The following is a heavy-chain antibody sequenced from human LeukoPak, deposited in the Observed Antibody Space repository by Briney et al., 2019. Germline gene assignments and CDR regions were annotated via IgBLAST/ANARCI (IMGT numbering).Heavy chain of an antibody. Sequence: PSETLSLTCAVYGGSFSGYYWNWIRQPPGKGLEWIGEINHSGSTNYNPSLKSRVTISVDTSKNQFSLKLSSVTAADTAVYYCSRDRITGGGEHGMDVWGQGTTVTVSS. D-gene: IGHD3-10*01. CDR1: GGSFSGYY. J-gene: IGHJ6*02. CDR3: SRDRITGGGEHGMDV. V-gene: IGHV4-34*01. CDR2: INHSGST.